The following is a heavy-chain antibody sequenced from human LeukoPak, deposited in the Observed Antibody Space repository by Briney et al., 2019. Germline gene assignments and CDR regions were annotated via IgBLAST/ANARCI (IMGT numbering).Heavy chain of an antibody. D-gene: IGHD2-2*01. CDR3: ARDKRYCSSTSCPRFDY. CDR1: VYTFTGYY. Sequence: GASVKVSCKASVYTFTGYYMHWVRQPPGQGLVWMGWINPNSGGTNYAQKFQGRVTMTRDTSISTAYMELSRLRSDDTAVYYCARDKRYCSSTSCPRFDYWGQGTLVTVS. J-gene: IGHJ4*02. V-gene: IGHV1-2*02. CDR2: INPNSGGT.